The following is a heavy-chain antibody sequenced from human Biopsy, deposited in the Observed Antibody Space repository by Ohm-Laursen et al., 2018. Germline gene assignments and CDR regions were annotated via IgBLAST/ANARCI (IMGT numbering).Heavy chain of an antibody. V-gene: IGHV4-59*01. D-gene: IGHD3-22*01. CDR2: IHNSGST. Sequence: SQTLSLTCSVSGDSLSSYFWSWIRQPPGKGLEWIGFIHNSGSTDHNPSLKSRVTVSMDVSNNDFSLKLTSVTAADTAVYYCARALGGYDLSAYYIDPWGQGTLVTVSS. CDR3: ARALGGYDLSAYYIDP. J-gene: IGHJ5*02. CDR1: GDSLSSYF.